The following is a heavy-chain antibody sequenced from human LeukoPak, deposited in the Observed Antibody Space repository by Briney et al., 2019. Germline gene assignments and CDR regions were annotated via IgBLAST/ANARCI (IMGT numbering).Heavy chain of an antibody. CDR3: VRGTRNAFDY. V-gene: IGHV6-1*01. Sequence: SQTLSFTCAISGDSVSPNTAAAWNWIRQSPSRGLEWLGRTYCRSACNNDYAVSVKSRITISPDTSKNQFSLQLRFVTSEDTAVYYCVRGTRNAFDYWGQGTLVTVSS. CDR2: TYCRSACNN. D-gene: IGHD2-2*01. CDR1: GDSVSPNTAAA. J-gene: IGHJ4*02.